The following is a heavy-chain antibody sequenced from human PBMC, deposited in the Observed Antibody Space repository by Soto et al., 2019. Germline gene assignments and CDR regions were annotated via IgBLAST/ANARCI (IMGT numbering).Heavy chain of an antibody. CDR1: GFTFKNFA. CDR3: AKDAVAYNGEWDWFDL. CDR2: IGGSVSSA. Sequence: EVQLLESGGGLVQPGGSLRLSCAASGFTFKNFAVSWVRQAPGKGMEWVSAIGGSVSSANYADSVKGRFTVSRDDSKSTLYLQMSGLRVDETALYYCAKDAVAYNGEWDWFDLWGQGTLVTVSS. D-gene: IGHD3-10*01. J-gene: IGHJ5*02. V-gene: IGHV3-23*01.